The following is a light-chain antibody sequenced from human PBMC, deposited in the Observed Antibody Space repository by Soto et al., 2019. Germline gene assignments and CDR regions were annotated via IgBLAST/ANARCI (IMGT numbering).Light chain of an antibody. Sequence: DIVMTQSPDSLSVSLGERATINCKSSQNVLYSSNNKNYLAWYQQKPGQPPKLLIYWASTRESRVPDRFTGSGSGTDFTLTISSLQAEDVAIYYCQQQYSLPYTFGQGTKLEIK. CDR3: QQQYSLPYT. J-gene: IGKJ2*01. CDR2: WAS. V-gene: IGKV4-1*01. CDR1: QNVLYSSNNKNY.